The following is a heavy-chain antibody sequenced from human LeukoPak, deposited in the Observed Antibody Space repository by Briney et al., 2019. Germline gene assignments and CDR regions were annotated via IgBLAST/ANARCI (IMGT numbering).Heavy chain of an antibody. Sequence: SETLSLTCSVSGGSISGSIYYWGWIRQPPGKGLEWIGSIYYSGSTYYNPSLKSRVTISVDTSKNQFSLKLSSVTAADTAVYYCARDAATYYDILTGYSSEYYFDYWGQGTLVTVSS. CDR3: ARDAATYYDILTGYSSEYYFDY. CDR2: IYYSGST. D-gene: IGHD3-9*01. CDR1: GGSISGSIYY. J-gene: IGHJ4*02. V-gene: IGHV4-39*07.